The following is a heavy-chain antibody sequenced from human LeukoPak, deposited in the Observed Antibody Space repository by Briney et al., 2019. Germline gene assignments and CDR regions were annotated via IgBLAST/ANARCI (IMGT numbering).Heavy chain of an antibody. CDR1: GFTFSGYS. J-gene: IGHJ4*02. CDR2: IGNDGNAQ. V-gene: IGHV3-33*08. D-gene: IGHD4-23*01. CDR3: AREFGHGRWYFDY. Sequence: PGGSLRLSCAASGFTFSGYSIHWVRQAPGKGLEWVAVIGNDGNAQYYSDSVRGRFTISRDNSKNTLHLQMNNLRTGDTAVYYCAREFGHGRWYFDYRGQGTLVTVSS.